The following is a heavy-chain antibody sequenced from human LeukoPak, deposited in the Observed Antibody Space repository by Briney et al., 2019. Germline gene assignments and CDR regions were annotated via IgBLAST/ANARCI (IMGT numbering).Heavy chain of an antibody. V-gene: IGHV3-74*01. Sequence: GGSLRLSCAASGFTFSSYAMHWVRQAPGKGLVWVSHINGDASTTIYADSVKGRFTISRDNARNTLYLQMNSLRAEDTAVYYCARDRGSPDAFNIWGQGTMVTVSS. CDR2: INGDASTT. J-gene: IGHJ3*02. D-gene: IGHD1-26*01. CDR3: ARDRGSPDAFNI. CDR1: GFTFSSYA.